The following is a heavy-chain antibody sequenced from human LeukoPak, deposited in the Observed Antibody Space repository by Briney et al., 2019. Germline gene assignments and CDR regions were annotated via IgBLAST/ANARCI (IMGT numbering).Heavy chain of an antibody. Sequence: SETLSLTCAVYGGSFSGYYWSWIRQPPGKGLEWIGEINQSGSTNYNPSLKSRVTISLYTPKNQFSLKLSSVTAADTAVYYCTRGDGIAAAGSPSDWGQGALVTVSS. CDR1: GGSFSGYY. CDR3: TRGDGIAAAGSPSD. D-gene: IGHD6-13*01. J-gene: IGHJ4*02. V-gene: IGHV4-34*01. CDR2: INQSGST.